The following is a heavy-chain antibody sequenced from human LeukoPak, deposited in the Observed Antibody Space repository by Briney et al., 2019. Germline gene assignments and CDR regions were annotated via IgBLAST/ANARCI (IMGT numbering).Heavy chain of an antibody. V-gene: IGHV1-46*01. CDR1: GYTFTTYY. D-gene: IGHD2-15*01. CDR3: ARVAVGKGYPFDY. Sequence: ASVKVSCKASGYTFTTYYMHWVRQAPGQGLEWMGMINPRGGSTNYAQKFQGRVTMTRDTSTSTVSMELSSLRSEDTAVYYCARVAVGKGYPFDYWGQGTLVTVSS. J-gene: IGHJ4*02. CDR2: INPRGGST.